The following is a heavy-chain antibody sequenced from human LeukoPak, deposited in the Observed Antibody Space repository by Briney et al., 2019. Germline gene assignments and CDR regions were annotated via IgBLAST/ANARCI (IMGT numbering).Heavy chain of an antibody. CDR3: APRFGELSD. Sequence: GGSLRLSCAASGFTFSGYPIHWVRQAPGKGLEWVAVISYDGSNKYYADSVKGRFTISRDNSKNTLYLQMNSLRAEDTAVYYCAPRFGELSDWGQGTLVTVSS. V-gene: IGHV3-30-3*01. D-gene: IGHD3-10*01. J-gene: IGHJ4*02. CDR1: GFTFSGYP. CDR2: ISYDGSNK.